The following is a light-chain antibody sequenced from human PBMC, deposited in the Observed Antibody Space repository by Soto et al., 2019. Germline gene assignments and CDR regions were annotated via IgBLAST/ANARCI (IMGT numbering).Light chain of an antibody. Sequence: DSQMTRSPSSLSASVGDRVTITCRASQSISSYLNWYQQKPGKAPKLLIYAASSLQSGVPSRFSGSGSGTDFTLTISSLQPEDFATYYCQQSYSTPRTFGGGTKVDIK. CDR1: QSISSY. V-gene: IGKV1-39*01. CDR2: AAS. J-gene: IGKJ4*01. CDR3: QQSYSTPRT.